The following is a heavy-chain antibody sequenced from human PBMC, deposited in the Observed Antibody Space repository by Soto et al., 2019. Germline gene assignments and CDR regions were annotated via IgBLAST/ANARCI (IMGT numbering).Heavy chain of an antibody. V-gene: IGHV4-34*01. J-gene: IGHJ6*02. CDR1: GGSFTGNY. CDR3: ATDSATSYFGMDV. CDR2: VNDSGST. D-gene: IGHD1-26*01. Sequence: SETLSLTCAVYGGSFTGNYRSWIRQPPGKGLEWIGEVNDSGSTNFNPSLKSRVTISVDTSKKQFTLKWTSVTAADTAVYYCATDSATSYFGMDVWGHGTTVTVSS.